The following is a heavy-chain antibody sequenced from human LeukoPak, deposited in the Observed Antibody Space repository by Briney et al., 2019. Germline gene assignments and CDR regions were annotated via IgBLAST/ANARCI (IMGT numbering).Heavy chain of an antibody. D-gene: IGHD3-22*01. J-gene: IGHJ2*01. V-gene: IGHV1-8*01. CDR2: MNSNTGNT. CDR1: GFTLTNFD. CDR3: ARGRRGSSGPWSWYLDL. Sequence: ASVKVSCKASGFTLTNFDINWVRQATGQGLEWMGWMNSNTGNTGYAQEFQGRVTMTRDTSIGTAYKELTNLRSEDTDVYYCARGRRGSSGPWSWYLDLWGRGTLVTASS.